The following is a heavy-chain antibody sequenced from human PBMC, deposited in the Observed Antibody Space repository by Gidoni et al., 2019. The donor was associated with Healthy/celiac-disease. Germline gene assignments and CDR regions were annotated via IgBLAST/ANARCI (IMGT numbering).Heavy chain of an antibody. CDR3: ARAIRFLEWLSFNWFDP. CDR2: IIPIFGTA. V-gene: IGHV1-69*01. D-gene: IGHD3-3*01. J-gene: IGHJ5*02. Sequence: QVQLVQSGAEVKKPGSSVKVSCKASGGTFSSYAISWVRQAPGQGLEWMGGIIPIFGTANYAQKFKGRVTITADESTSTAYMELSSLRSEDTAVYYCARAIRFLEWLSFNWFDPWGQGTLVTVSS. CDR1: GGTFSSYA.